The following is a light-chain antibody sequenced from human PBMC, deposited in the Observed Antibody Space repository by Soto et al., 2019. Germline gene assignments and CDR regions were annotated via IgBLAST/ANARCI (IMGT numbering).Light chain of an antibody. CDR1: QSISSY. CDR2: AAS. CDR3: LQDYNYPRT. J-gene: IGKJ1*01. Sequence: IQMTQSPSSLSASVGYRVTITCRASQSISSYLNWYQQKXGKAPKLLIYAASSLQSGVPSRFSGSGSGTYFTLTISSLQPEDFETYYCLQDYNYPRTFGQGTKVDIK. V-gene: IGKV1-6*01.